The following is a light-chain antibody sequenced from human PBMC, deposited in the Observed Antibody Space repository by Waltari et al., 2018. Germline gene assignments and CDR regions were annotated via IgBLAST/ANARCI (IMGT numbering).Light chain of an antibody. CDR2: KDN. CDR3: YSAADNNVGV. Sequence: SYELTQPSSVSVSPGQTASITCSGDLLAKNYARWFQQKPGQAPVLVIVKDNERPSGIPERFSGSSSGTSVTLTISGAQVEDEADYYCYSAADNNVGVFGPGTKVTVL. J-gene: IGLJ1*01. V-gene: IGLV3-27*01. CDR1: LLAKNY.